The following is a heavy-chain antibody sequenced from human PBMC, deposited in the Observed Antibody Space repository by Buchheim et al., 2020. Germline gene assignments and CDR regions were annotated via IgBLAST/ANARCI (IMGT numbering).Heavy chain of an antibody. CDR3: ARDHSGDYDFDY. J-gene: IGHJ4*02. V-gene: IGHV3-33*01. D-gene: IGHD4-17*01. CDR1: GFTFSSYG. CDR2: IWYDGSNK. Sequence: QVQLVESGGGVVQPGRSLRLSCAASGFTFSSYGMHWVRQAPGKGLEWVAVIWYDGSNKYYADSVKGRFTLSRENSKNTLYSQMNSLRAEDTAVYYCARDHSGDYDFDYWGQGTL.